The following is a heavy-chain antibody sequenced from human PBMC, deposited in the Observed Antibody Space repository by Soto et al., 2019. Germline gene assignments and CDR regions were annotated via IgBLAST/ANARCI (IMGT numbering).Heavy chain of an antibody. CDR2: IYYSGST. J-gene: IGHJ5*02. CDR1: GGSISSSSDY. V-gene: IGHV4-39*01. Sequence: PSETLSLTCTVSGGSISSSSDYWGWIRQPPGKGLEWIGSIYYSGSTYYNSSLKSRLTISVDTSKNQLSPKLSSVTATDTAVYYCSVTKAVAGSRDWFDPWGQGILVTVS. CDR3: SVTKAVAGSRDWFDP. D-gene: IGHD6-19*01.